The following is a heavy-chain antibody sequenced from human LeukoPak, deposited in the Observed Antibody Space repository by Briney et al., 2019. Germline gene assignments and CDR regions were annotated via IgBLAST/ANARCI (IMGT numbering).Heavy chain of an antibody. CDR2: INHSGST. CDR1: GGSFSCYY. CDR3: ARRYSSSSLWAY. V-gene: IGHV4-34*01. J-gene: IGHJ4*02. Sequence: PSETLSLTCAVYGGSFSCYYWSWIRQPPGKGLEWIGEINHSGSTNYNPSLKSRVTISVDTSKNQFSLKLSSVTAADTAVYYCARRYSSSSLWAYWGQGTLVTVSS. D-gene: IGHD6-6*01.